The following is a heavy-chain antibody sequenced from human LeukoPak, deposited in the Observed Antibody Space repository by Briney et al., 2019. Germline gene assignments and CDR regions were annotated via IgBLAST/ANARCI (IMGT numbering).Heavy chain of an antibody. CDR3: AKSWDVWGSPPPDY. Sequence: GGSLRLSCAASGFTFSSYAMSWVRQAPGKGLEWVSAISGSGGSTYYADSVKGRFTISRDNSKNTLYLQMNSLRAEDTAVYYCAKSWDVWGSPPPDYWGQGTLVTVSS. J-gene: IGHJ4*02. CDR1: GFTFSSYA. CDR2: ISGSGGST. V-gene: IGHV3-23*01. D-gene: IGHD3-16*01.